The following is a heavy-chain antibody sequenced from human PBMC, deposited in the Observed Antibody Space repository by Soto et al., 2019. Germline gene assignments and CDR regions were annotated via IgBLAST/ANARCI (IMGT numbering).Heavy chain of an antibody. CDR1: GDSISSRSYY. CDR2: IYYSGST. J-gene: IGHJ4*02. Sequence: KPSETLSLTCTVTGDSISSRSYYWGWIRQPPGKGLEWIGSIYYSGSTYNNPSLRSRVSMSIDTSTDQFSLKLKSVTAADTALYFCARQRTSVVTQAYFDVWGTGSLVTVSS. CDR3: ARQRTSVVTQAYFDV. V-gene: IGHV4-39*01. D-gene: IGHD2-21*02.